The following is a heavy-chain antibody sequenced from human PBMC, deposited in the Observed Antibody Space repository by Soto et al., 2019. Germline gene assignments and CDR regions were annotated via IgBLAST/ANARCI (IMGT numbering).Heavy chain of an antibody. J-gene: IGHJ6*02. CDR2: ISGSGGST. CDR3: AKDPSLTGYYGMDV. D-gene: IGHD3-16*01. Sequence: GGSLRLSCAASGFTFSSYAMSWVRQAPGKGLEWVSAISGSGGSTYYADSVKGRFTISRDNSKNTLYLQMNSLRAQDTAVYYCAKDPSLTGYYGMDVWGQGTTVPVSS. V-gene: IGHV3-23*01. CDR1: GFTFSSYA.